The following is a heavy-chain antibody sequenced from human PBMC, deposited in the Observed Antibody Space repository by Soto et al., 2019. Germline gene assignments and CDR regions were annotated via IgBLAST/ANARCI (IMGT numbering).Heavy chain of an antibody. Sequence: PGGSLRLSCAASGFTFSDYYMSWVRQAPGKGLEWVSYISTTSTYTSYADSVKGRFTISRDNAKNSLYLQMDSLRAEDTAVYYWSRDLAWKRGKVGPYYCGIDVWAQGTTVT. J-gene: IGHJ6*02. CDR3: SRDLAWKRGKVGPYYCGIDV. CDR2: ISTTSTYT. D-gene: IGHD1-1*01. V-gene: IGHV3-11*06. CDR1: GFTFSDYY.